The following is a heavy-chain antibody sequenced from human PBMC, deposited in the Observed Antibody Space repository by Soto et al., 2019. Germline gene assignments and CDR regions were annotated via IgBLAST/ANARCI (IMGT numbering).Heavy chain of an antibody. CDR3: ARQRDSGAWPFRDY. Sequence: QVQLQESGPGLLKPSETLSLTCTVSGASVSSGSYYWGWIRQPPGKGLEWIGHIYYNGNIDYNPSLKNRLTISRHTSKNQCSLHLRSVTAADTAIYYCARQRDSGAWPFRDYWGQGPLVTVSS. D-gene: IGHD6-25*01. V-gene: IGHV4-61*01. CDR2: IYYNGNI. CDR1: GASVSSGSYY. J-gene: IGHJ4*02.